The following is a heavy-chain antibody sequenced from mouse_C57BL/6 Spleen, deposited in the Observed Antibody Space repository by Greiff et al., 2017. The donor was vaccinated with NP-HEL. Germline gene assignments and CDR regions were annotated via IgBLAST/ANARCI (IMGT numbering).Heavy chain of an antibody. Sequence: DVKLQESGPGLVKPSQSLSLTCSVTGYSITSGYYWNWIRQFPGNKLEWMGYISYDGSNNYNPSLKNRISITRDTSKNQFFLKLNSVTTEDTATYYCARDGRHGYFDVWGTGTTVTVSS. J-gene: IGHJ1*03. CDR2: ISYDGSN. CDR3: ARDGRHGYFDV. V-gene: IGHV3-6*01. CDR1: GYSITSGYY.